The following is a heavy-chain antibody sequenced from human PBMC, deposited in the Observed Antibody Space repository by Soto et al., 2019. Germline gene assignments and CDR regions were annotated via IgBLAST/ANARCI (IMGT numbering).Heavy chain of an antibody. CDR3: ARDPPDFNSAFDF. V-gene: IGHV6-1*01. CDR1: GDSVSNNRAT. D-gene: IGHD4-4*01. Sequence: SPTLSLTCAISGDSVSNNRATWNWIRQSPSGGLEWLGRTYYRSKWISDSAMSMKSRISINPDTSKNLISLVFNSVTPEDTAVYYCARDPPDFNSAFDFWGQGTPVTVSS. CDR2: TYYRSKWIS. J-gene: IGHJ4*02.